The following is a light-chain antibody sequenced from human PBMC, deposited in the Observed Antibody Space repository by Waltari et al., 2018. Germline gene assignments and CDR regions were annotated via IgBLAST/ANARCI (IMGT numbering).Light chain of an antibody. Sequence: QLVLTQSPSASASLGASVQLTCTLSSGHSSNILAWHQQQPETGPRYLMTVNRDGRHSKGDEIPDRFSGSSYGAERYLTISNLQSEDEADNFCQTGGHGTWVFGGGTKLTVL. CDR2: VNRDGRH. CDR3: QTGGHGTWV. V-gene: IGLV4-69*01. CDR1: SGHSSNI. J-gene: IGLJ3*02.